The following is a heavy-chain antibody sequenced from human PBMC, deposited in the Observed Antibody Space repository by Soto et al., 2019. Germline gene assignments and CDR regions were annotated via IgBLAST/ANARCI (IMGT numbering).Heavy chain of an antibody. D-gene: IGHD6-13*01. CDR2: IWYDGSNK. CDR3: AHLHPSIAANY. J-gene: IGHJ4*02. CDR1: GFTFSNYA. Sequence: QVQLVESGGGVVQPGRSLRLSCAASGFTFSNYAMHWVRQAPGKGLEWVAVIWYDGSNKYYADSVKGRFTISRDNSTNAVYLKTNSLRAEDTAVYYCAHLHPSIAANYWGQGTLVPVSS. V-gene: IGHV3-33*01.